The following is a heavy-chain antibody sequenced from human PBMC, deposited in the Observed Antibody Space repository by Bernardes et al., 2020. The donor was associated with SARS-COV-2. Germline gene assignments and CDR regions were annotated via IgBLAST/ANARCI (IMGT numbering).Heavy chain of an antibody. V-gene: IGHV3-20*04. J-gene: IGHJ6*02. D-gene: IGHD3-10*01. CDR1: GFTFDGYG. CDR3: ARSHDGSGTYYRDYFYGMDV. Sequence: GGSLRLSRVASGFTFDGYGMNWVRQAPGKGLEWVSGMNWNGAGTGYADSVEGRFSISRDNAKKSLYLQMNGLRAEDTALYYCARSHDGSGTYYRDYFYGMDVWGQGTAVTVSS. CDR2: MNWNGAGT.